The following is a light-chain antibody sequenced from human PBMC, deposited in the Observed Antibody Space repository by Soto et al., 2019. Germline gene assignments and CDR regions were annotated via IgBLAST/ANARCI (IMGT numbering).Light chain of an antibody. CDR3: QSYDALIQV. Sequence: NFMLTQPHSVSESPGKTVTISCTRSSGNIASNFVQWFQQRPGSPPITVIYEDKQRPSEVPDRFSGSIDTSSNSASLTISGLQTDDEADYYCQSYDALIQVLGGGTKLTVL. CDR1: SGNIASNF. J-gene: IGLJ3*02. V-gene: IGLV6-57*01. CDR2: EDK.